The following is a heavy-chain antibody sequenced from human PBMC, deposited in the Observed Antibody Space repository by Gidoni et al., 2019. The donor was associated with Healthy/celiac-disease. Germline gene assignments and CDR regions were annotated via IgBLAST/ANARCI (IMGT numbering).Heavy chain of an antibody. J-gene: IGHJ6*02. V-gene: IGHV3-21*01. CDR1: GFTFRSYS. CDR2: ISSSSSYR. Sequence: EVQLVASGGGLVKPGGSLRLSCAASGFTFRSYSMNWVRQAPGKGLEWVSSISSSSSYRYYADSGKGRFTISRDNAKNSLYLQMNSLRDEDTAVYDWARDVPGDGYGMDVWGQGTTVTVSS. CDR3: ARDVPGDGYGMDV.